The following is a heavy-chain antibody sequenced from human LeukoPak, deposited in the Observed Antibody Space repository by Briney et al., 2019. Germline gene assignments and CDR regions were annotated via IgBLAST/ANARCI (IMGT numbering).Heavy chain of an antibody. V-gene: IGHV3-66*01. CDR2: IYSGGST. Sequence: PGGSLRLSCAASGFTVSSNYMSWVRQAPGKGLEWVSIIYSGGSTYYADSVKGRFTISRDKSKNTVYLQMNSLRAEDTAVYYCAGGLYYSFFDYWGQGTLVTVSS. CDR1: GFTVSSNY. J-gene: IGHJ4*02. D-gene: IGHD3-22*01. CDR3: AGGLYYSFFDY.